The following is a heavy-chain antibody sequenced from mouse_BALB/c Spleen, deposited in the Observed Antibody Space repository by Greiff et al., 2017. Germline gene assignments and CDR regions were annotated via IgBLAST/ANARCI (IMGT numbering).Heavy chain of an antibody. J-gene: IGHJ4*01. D-gene: IGHD1-1*01. Sequence: EVMLVESGGDLVKPGGSLKLSCAASGFTFSSYGMSWVRQTPDKRLEWVATISSGGSYTYYPDSVKGRFTISRDNAKNTLYLQMSSLKSEDTAMYYCASLLPEAMDYWGQGTSVTVSS. V-gene: IGHV5-6*01. CDR2: ISSGGSYT. CDR3: ASLLPEAMDY. CDR1: GFTFSSYG.